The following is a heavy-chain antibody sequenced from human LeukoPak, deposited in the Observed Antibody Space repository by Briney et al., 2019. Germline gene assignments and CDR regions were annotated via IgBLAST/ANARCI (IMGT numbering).Heavy chain of an antibody. CDR3: AITAAGSYYFDY. CDR1: GYSFTSYW. J-gene: IGHJ4*02. Sequence: GESLKISCKGSGYSFTSYWISWVRQMPGKGQEWMGRIDPSDSYTNYSPSFQGHVTISADKSISTAYLQWTGLKASDTAMYYCAITAAGSYYFDYWGQGTLVTVSS. V-gene: IGHV5-10-1*01. CDR2: IDPSDSYT. D-gene: IGHD3-10*01.